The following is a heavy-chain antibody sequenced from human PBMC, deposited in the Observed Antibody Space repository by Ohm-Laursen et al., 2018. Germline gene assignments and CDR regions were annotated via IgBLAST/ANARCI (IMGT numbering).Heavy chain of an antibody. CDR3: AIRSPPTAGH. J-gene: IGHJ4*02. V-gene: IGHV3-23*01. CDR2: ISGSGKST. CDR1: GFTFSNYA. D-gene: IGHD1-14*01. Sequence: SLRLSCAASGFTFSNYAMTWVRQAPGKGLEWVSSISGSGKSTYYADSVKGRFTISRDNSQNTLFLQMNSLSAEDPAVYYCAIRSPPTAGHWGQGTLVTVSS.